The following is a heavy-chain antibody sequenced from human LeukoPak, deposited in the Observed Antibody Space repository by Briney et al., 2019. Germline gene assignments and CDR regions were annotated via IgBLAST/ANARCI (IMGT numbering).Heavy chain of an antibody. D-gene: IGHD3-22*01. Sequence: SETLSLTCAVSGGSISSSNWWSGVRQPPGKGLEGIGEIYHSGSTNYNPSLKSRVTISVDKSKNQFSLKLSSVTAADTAVYYCAKYYYDSSGYSYFDYWGQGTLVTVSS. CDR2: IYHSGST. CDR3: AKYYYDSSGYSYFDY. CDR1: GGSISSSNW. V-gene: IGHV4-4*02. J-gene: IGHJ4*02.